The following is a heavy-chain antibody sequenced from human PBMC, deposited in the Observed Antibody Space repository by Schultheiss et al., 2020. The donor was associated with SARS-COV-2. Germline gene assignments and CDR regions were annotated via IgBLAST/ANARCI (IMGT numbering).Heavy chain of an antibody. V-gene: IGHV4-59*12. CDR3: ARDAGDGSGSYYTHSYGMDV. CDR2: IYYSGST. D-gene: IGHD3-10*01. CDR1: GGSISSYY. Sequence: SETLSLSCTVSGGSISSYYWSWIRQPPGKGLEWIGSIYYSGSTNYNPSLKSRVTISVDTSKNQFSLKLSSVTAADTAVYYCARDAGDGSGSYYTHSYGMDVWGQGTTVTVSS. J-gene: IGHJ6*02.